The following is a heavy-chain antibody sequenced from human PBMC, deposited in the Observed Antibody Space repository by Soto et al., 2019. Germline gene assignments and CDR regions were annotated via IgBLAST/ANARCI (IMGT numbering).Heavy chain of an antibody. CDR1: GGSVSSGSYY. D-gene: IGHD2-15*01. J-gene: IGHJ6*02. V-gene: IGHV4-61*01. CDR3: ARDGSIGGSDYYYYYGMDV. Sequence: SETLSLTCTVSGGSVSSGSYYWSWIRQPPGKGLEWIGYIYYSGSTNYNPSLKSRVTISVDTSKNQFSLKLSSVTAADTAVYYCARDGSIGGSDYYYYYGMDVWGQGTTVTVYS. CDR2: IYYSGST.